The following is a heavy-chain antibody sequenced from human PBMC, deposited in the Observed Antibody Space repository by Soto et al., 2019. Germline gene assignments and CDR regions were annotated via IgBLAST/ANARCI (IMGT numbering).Heavy chain of an antibody. D-gene: IGHD4-17*01. Sequence: EVQLVESGGGLVQPGGSLRLSCAASGFTLSSYWMNWVRLAPGKGLEWVANIKQDGSQKNYVDSVKGRFTISRDNAKNSLYLQMSRMTAADTAVYYCMNSVTTHDYWGQGTMVTVSS. V-gene: IGHV3-7*01. CDR1: GFTLSSYW. CDR2: IKQDGSQK. CDR3: MNSVTTHDY. J-gene: IGHJ4*02.